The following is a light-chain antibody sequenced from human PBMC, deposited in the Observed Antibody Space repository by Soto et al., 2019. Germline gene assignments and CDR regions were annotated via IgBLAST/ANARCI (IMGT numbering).Light chain of an antibody. Sequence: EIVMTQSPATLSLSPGERATLSCRASQSVRSNLAWYQHKPGQAPRLLIYAASTRATAVPARFSASGSGPPFTLTISGLQSEDFAVYHCHQYDHWSEAFGQGTRLEIK. CDR1: QSVRSN. CDR2: AAS. CDR3: HQYDHWSEA. V-gene: IGKV3-15*01. J-gene: IGKJ5*01.